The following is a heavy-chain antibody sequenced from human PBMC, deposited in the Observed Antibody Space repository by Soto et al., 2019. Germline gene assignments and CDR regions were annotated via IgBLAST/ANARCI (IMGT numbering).Heavy chain of an antibody. V-gene: IGHV3-30*18. J-gene: IGHJ4*02. CDR1: GFTFSSSG. D-gene: IGHD2-2*01. CDR3: AKGGWCSRTSCTPYNFDH. CDR2: TSYDGRNK. Sequence: GGSLRLSCAASGFTFSSSGMHWVRQAPGKGLEWVAVTSYDGRNKYYADSVKGRFTISRDDSKNTLYLQMNSLRAEDTAVYYCAKGGWCSRTSCTPYNFDHWGQGTLVTVSS.